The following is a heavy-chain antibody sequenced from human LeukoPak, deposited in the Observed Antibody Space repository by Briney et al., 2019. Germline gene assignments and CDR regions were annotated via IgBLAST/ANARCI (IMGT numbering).Heavy chain of an antibody. CDR2: IHYTGST. V-gene: IGHV4-39*01. J-gene: IGHJ4*02. CDR1: GDXISSSSYY. Sequence: SETLSLTCTVSGDXISSSSYYWVWLRQPPGKGLGWIATIHYTGSTYYNPSLKSRVTISVDTSKNQFSLKLSSVTAADTAMYYCARYWGPYDNSGAYFDYWGQGTLVTVSS. D-gene: IGHD3-22*01. CDR3: ARYWGPYDNSGAYFDY.